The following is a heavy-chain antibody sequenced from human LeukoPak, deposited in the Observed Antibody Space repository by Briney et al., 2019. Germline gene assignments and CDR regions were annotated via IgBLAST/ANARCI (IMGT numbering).Heavy chain of an antibody. D-gene: IGHD1-1*01. CDR1: GFTFSSYS. J-gene: IGHJ4*02. CDR2: ISTSSSYI. V-gene: IGHV3-21*01. CDR3: ARVRGLELDY. Sequence: GGSLRLSCAASGFTFSSYSMNWVRQAPGKGLEWVSSISTSSSYIYYADSVKGRFTISRDNAKYSLYLQMNSLRAEDTAVYYCARVRGLELDYWGQGTLVTVSS.